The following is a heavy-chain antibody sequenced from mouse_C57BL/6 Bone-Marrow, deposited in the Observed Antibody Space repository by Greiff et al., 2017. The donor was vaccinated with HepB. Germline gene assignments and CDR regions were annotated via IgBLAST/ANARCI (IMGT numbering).Heavy chain of an antibody. V-gene: IGHV5-16*01. CDR3: ARVNYGSSSWYFDY. Sequence: EVKLQESEGGLVQPGSSMKLSCTASGFTFSDYYMAWVRQVPEKGLEWVANINYDGSSTYYLDSLKSRFLISRDNAKNILYLQMSSLKSEDTATYYCARVNYGSSSWYFDYWGQGTTLTVSS. CDR1: GFTFSDYY. CDR2: INYDGSST. J-gene: IGHJ2*01. D-gene: IGHD1-1*01.